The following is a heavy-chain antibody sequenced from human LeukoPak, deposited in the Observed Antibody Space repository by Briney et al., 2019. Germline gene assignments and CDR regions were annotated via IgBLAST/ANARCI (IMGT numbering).Heavy chain of an antibody. V-gene: IGHV1-58*01. Sequence: SVKVSCKASGFTFTSSAVQWVRQARGQRLEWIGWIVVGSGNTNYAQKFQERVTITRDMSTSTAYMGLSSLRSEDTAVYYCARDTSDFSDYLDYYYGMDVWGQGTTVTVSS. CDR2: IVVGSGNT. J-gene: IGHJ6*02. CDR3: ARDTSDFSDYLDYYYGMDV. CDR1: GFTFTSSA. D-gene: IGHD3-3*01.